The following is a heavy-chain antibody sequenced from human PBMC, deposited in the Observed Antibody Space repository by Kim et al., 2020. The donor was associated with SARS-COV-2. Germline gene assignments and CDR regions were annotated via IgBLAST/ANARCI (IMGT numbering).Heavy chain of an antibody. V-gene: IGHV1-18*01. CDR3: ARGYDSTPLSAFDI. J-gene: IGHJ3*02. D-gene: IGHD3-22*01. Sequence: AQKLQSRVTMTTDTSPSTAYMELRSLRSDDTAVYYCARGYDSTPLSAFDIWGQGTMVTVSS.